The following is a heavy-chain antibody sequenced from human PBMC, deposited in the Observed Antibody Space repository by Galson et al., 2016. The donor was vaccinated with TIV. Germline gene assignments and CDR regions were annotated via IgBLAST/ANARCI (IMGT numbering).Heavy chain of an antibody. CDR3: AKMDSSGFDYVRRFDF. CDR1: GFTFSIFA. CDR2: ISAGGGRT. J-gene: IGHJ4*02. D-gene: IGHD3-22*01. Sequence: SLRLSCAASGFTFSIFAMTWVRQAPGKGLEWVSRISAGGGRTNYADSVKGRLTISRDNPKNTLYLQMSSLRADDTAVYSCAKMDSSGFDYVRRFDFWGQGTLATVSS. V-gene: IGHV3-23*01.